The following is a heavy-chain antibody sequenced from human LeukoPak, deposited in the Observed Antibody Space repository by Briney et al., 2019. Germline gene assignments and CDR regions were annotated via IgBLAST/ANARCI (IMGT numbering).Heavy chain of an antibody. CDR1: GYTFTSYG. V-gene: IGHV1-18*01. D-gene: IGHD3-22*01. CDR2: ISAYNGNT. Sequence: ASVKVSCKASGYTFTSYGISWVRQAPGQGLEWMGWISAYNGNTNYAQKLQGRVTMTTDTSTSTAYMELRSLRSDDTAVYYCARAGYYDSSGYYPPHDWGQGTLVTVSS. CDR3: ARAGYYDSSGYYPPHD. J-gene: IGHJ4*02.